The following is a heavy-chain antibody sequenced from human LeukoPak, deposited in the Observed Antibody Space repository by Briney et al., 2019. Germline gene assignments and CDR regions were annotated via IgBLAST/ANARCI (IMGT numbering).Heavy chain of an antibody. D-gene: IGHD6-13*01. V-gene: IGHV3-23*01. Sequence: GRSLRLSCAASGFTFRNCAMSWVRQAPGKGLEWVSGISGTGYNTYYADSVKGRFTISRDNSKNTLYLQMNSLRAEDTAVYYCASGGGGKSSSWRYYYYYGMDVWGQGTTVTVSS. CDR1: GFTFRNCA. CDR2: ISGTGYNT. J-gene: IGHJ6*02. CDR3: ASGGGGKSSSWRYYYYYGMDV.